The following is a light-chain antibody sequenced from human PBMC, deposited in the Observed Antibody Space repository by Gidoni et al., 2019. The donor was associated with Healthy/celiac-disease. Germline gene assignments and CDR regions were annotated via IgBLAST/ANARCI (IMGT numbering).Light chain of an antibody. J-gene: IGKJ4*01. CDR3: QQSYSTPPT. Sequence: DIQMTQSPSSLSASVGDRVTITCRASQSISSYLYWYQQKPGKAPKLLIYAASSLQSGVPSRFSGSGSGTDFTLTISSLQPEDFATYDCQQSYSTPPTFGGXTRVEIK. V-gene: IGKV1-39*01. CDR2: AAS. CDR1: QSISSY.